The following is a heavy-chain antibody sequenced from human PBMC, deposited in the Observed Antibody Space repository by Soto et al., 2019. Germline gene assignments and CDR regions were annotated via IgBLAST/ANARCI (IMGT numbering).Heavy chain of an antibody. Sequence: EVQLVESGGDLVQPGGSLRLSCAASGFTFSGYWMTWVRQAPGKGLEWVANIKQDGTERYFVDAVKGRFTISRDNTKNSRYLEMNSLRAEDTAVYYCARVFQQRLVLGGFAYWGRGTLVTVSS. J-gene: IGHJ4*02. CDR3: ARVFQQRLVLGGFAY. D-gene: IGHD6-13*01. CDR1: GFTFSGYW. CDR2: IKQDGTER. V-gene: IGHV3-7*01.